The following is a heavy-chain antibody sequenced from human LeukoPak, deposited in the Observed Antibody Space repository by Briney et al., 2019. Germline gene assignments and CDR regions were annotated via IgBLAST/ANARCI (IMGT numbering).Heavy chain of an antibody. J-gene: IGHJ4*02. Sequence: PSETLSLTCAVSGGSISSSNYYWGWIRQPPGKGLEWIGTIYSSGSTYYNPSLKSRVTISVDKSKNQFSLKLSSVTAADTAVYYCARSSFGLWFGELGKNFDYWGQGTLVTVSS. CDR1: GGSISSSNYY. V-gene: IGHV4-39*07. CDR2: IYSSGST. D-gene: IGHD3-10*01. CDR3: ARSSFGLWFGELGKNFDY.